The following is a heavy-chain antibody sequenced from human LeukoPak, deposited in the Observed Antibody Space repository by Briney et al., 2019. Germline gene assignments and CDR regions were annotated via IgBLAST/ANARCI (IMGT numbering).Heavy chain of an antibody. CDR2: ISAYNGNT. J-gene: IGHJ4*02. D-gene: IGHD6-13*01. V-gene: IGHV1-18*01. Sequence: ASVKVSCKASGYTFTSYGISWVRQAPGQGLEWMGWISAYNGNTNYAQKLQGRVTMTTDTSTSTAYMELRSLRSDDTAVYYCARVPQARGVLWYSSSWYYLDYWGQGTLVTVSS. CDR3: ARVPQARGVLWYSSSWYYLDY. CDR1: GYTFTSYG.